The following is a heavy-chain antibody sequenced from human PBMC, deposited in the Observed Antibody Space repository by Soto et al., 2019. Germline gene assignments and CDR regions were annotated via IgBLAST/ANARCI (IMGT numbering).Heavy chain of an antibody. CDR3: AKGPGALTINWVDH. CDR1: GFTFSSYA. Sequence: GGSLRLSCAASGFTFSSYAMSWVRQAPGKGLEWVSAISGSVGSTYYADSVKGRFTISRDNSKNTLYLQMNSLRAEDTAVYYCAKGPGALTINWVDHWGQGTLVNV. CDR2: ISGSVGST. V-gene: IGHV3-23*01. J-gene: IGHJ5*02. D-gene: IGHD4-4*01.